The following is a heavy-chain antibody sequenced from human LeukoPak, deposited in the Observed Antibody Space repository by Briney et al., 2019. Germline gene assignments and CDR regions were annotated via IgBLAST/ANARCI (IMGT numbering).Heavy chain of an antibody. Sequence: PGGSLRLSCAASGFTFSNYAMSWVRQAPGMGLEWVSAISGSGGSTYYADSMKGRFTISRDNSRNTLYLQINSLSAEDTAVYYCARDKGYCPGGHCYSYFDYWGQGTLVSVSS. CDR1: GFTFSNYA. D-gene: IGHD2-8*02. CDR2: ISGSGGST. J-gene: IGHJ4*02. V-gene: IGHV3-23*01. CDR3: ARDKGYCPGGHCYSYFDY.